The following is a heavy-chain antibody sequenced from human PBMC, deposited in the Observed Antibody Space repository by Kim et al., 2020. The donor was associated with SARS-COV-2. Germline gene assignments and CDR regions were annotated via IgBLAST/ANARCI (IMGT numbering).Heavy chain of an antibody. V-gene: IGHV5-51*01. CDR1: GYNFNTSW. D-gene: IGHD3-9*01. CDR3: ARCLLGPYNTAYSFDL. Sequence: GESLKISCKGSGYNFNTSWIGWVRQMSGRGLEWMGIIYPGDSDIRYSPAFQGQVTISADRSITTAYLQWSSLKASDSAMYYCARCLLGPYNTAYSFDLCGQGTLVSVSS. CDR2: IYPGDSDI. J-gene: IGHJ4*02.